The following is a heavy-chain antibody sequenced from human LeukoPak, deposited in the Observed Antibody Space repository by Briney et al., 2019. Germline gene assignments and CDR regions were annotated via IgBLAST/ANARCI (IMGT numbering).Heavy chain of an antibody. CDR3: ARGGIQVSGIDEFDY. CDR2: IGIRGDT. V-gene: IGHV3-13*01. CDR1: GFTFIDYD. J-gene: IGHJ4*02. Sequence: GGSLSLSCAASGFTFIDYDMEWVRQGIGKGLEWVSAIGIRGDTHYSASVEGRFTICRDIAESTLYLQMNSQRAEDTAVYYCARGGIQVSGIDEFDYWGQGTLVTVSS. D-gene: IGHD6-19*01.